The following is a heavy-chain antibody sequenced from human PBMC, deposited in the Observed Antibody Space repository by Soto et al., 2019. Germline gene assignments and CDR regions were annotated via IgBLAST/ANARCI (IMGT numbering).Heavy chain of an antibody. V-gene: IGHV1-18*01. CDR2: ISAYNGNT. CDR3: ARDTYGSGAGY. J-gene: IGHJ4*02. CDR1: GYTFTSYG. Sequence: QVQLLQSGAEVKKPGASVKVSCKAYGYTFTSYGISWGRQAPGQGLEWMGWISAYNGNTNYAQQLQGRVPMTTDTPTSKAYMELRSLGSADTYVYYCARDTYGSGAGYWCQGTLVTVSS. D-gene: IGHD3-10*01.